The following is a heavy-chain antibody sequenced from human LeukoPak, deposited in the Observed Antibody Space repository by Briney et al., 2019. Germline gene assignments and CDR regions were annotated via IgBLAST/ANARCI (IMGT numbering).Heavy chain of an antibody. D-gene: IGHD3-3*01. CDR3: AKAHARNYDFWSGSDYYYGMDV. CDR1: GFTFSSYA. J-gene: IGHJ6*02. Sequence: GGSLRLSCAASGFTFSSYAMSWVRQALGKGLERVSAICGSGGSTYYADSVKGRFTISRDNSKNTLYLQMNSLRAEDTAVYYCAKAHARNYDFWSGSDYYYGMDVWGQGTTVTVSS. CDR2: ICGSGGST. V-gene: IGHV3-23*01.